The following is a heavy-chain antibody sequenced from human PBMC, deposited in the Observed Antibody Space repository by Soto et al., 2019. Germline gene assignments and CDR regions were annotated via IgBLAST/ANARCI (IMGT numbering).Heavy chain of an antibody. CDR2: IVVGSGNT. CDR3: AAAPYYYDRSDYYSLDQ. CDR1: GFDFRTTA. V-gene: IGHV1-58*01. D-gene: IGHD3-22*01. Sequence: QMQLVQSGPEVMKPGTSVKVSCKASGFDFRTTAVQGVRHARGQRLEWTGWIVVGSGNTNYAQKFQERVTITRDMSTSTAYMDVSRLRSEDTAVYYCAAAPYYYDRSDYYSLDQWGQATLVTVSS. J-gene: IGHJ4*02.